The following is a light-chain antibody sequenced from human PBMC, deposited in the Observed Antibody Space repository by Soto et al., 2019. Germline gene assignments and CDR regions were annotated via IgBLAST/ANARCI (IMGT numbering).Light chain of an antibody. J-gene: IGLJ2*01. Sequence: QSVLTQPPSVSAAPGQKVTISCSGSSSNIGNNYVSWYQHLPGTAPKLLIYDINERPSGIPDRFSGSKSGTSATLGITGLQTGDEADYYCGTWDTSLSVVVFGGGTKLTVL. CDR2: DIN. CDR1: SSNIGNNY. CDR3: GTWDTSLSVVV. V-gene: IGLV1-51*01.